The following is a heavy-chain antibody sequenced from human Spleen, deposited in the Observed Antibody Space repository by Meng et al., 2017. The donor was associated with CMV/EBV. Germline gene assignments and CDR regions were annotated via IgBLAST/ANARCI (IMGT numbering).Heavy chain of an antibody. J-gene: IGHJ6*02. CDR3: ARGGKYSRSSLVRPGYLLDV. CDR2: IYHSGNT. CDR1: GGSVSSDIHY. Sequence: SETLSLTCTVSGGSVSSDIHYWTWIRQSPGTGLEWIGYIYHSGNTRYNPSLKSRVTISLDTPKNQFSLKLTSVTAADTAVYYCARGGKYSRSSLVRPGYLLDVWGQGTTVTVSS. V-gene: IGHV4-61*01. D-gene: IGHD6-6*01.